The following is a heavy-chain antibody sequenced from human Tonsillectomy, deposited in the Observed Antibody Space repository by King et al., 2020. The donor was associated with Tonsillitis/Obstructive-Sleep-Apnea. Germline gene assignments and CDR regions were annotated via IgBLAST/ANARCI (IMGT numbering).Heavy chain of an antibody. V-gene: IGHV3-30*01. Sequence: HVKLVESGGGVVQPGRSLRLSCAASGFSFSSYTLHWVRQTPGEGLEWVAVISYDGGSKYYADSVKGRFTISRDNSKNTLFLQMNSLRAEDTAVYYCARDPGEYCSGGSCPNEFDYWGQGTLVTVSS. CDR2: ISYDGGSK. CDR1: GFSFSSYT. D-gene: IGHD2-15*01. CDR3: ARDPGEYCSGGSCPNEFDY. J-gene: IGHJ4*02.